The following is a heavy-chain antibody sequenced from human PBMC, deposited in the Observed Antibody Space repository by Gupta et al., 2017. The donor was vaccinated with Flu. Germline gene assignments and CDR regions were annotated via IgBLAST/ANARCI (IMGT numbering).Heavy chain of an antibody. CDR2: INPNSGGT. CDR3: ARRLYYYDISGYSFDY. Sequence: QLQLVQSGHQVRKPGEPADASCKAPGYTFTGYYMHWVRQAPGQGLEWMGWINPNSGGTSYAQKFEGRVIMTRDTSISTAYMELSRLRSDDTAVYYCARRLYYYDISGYSFDYWGQGTLVTVSS. D-gene: IGHD3-22*01. J-gene: IGHJ4*02. V-gene: IGHV1-2*02. CDR1: GYTFTGYY.